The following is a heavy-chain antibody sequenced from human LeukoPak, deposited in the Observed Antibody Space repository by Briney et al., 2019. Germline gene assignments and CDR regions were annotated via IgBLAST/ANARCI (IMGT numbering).Heavy chain of an antibody. CDR1: GFTVGTNY. CDR2: IWYDGSNK. V-gene: IGHV3-33*08. J-gene: IGHJ6*02. Sequence: GGSLRLSCAASGFTVGTNYMIWVRQAPGKGLEWVAVIWYDGSNKYYADSVKGRFTISRDNSKNTLYLQMNSLRAEDTAVYYCARGARVTATEDYYYGMDVWGQGTTVTVSS. CDR3: ARGARVTATEDYYYGMDV. D-gene: IGHD2-21*02.